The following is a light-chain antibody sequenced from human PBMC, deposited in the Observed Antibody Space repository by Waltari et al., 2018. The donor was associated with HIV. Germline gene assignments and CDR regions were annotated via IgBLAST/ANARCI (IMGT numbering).Light chain of an antibody. V-gene: IGLV10-54*04. CDR1: SNNVGNQG. CDR2: RNN. CDR3: SAWDSSLSEVV. Sequence: QAGLTQPPSVSKGLRQTATLTCTGHSNNVGNQGAAWLQQHQGHPPKLLSYRNNNRPSGISERFSASRSGNTASLTITGLQPEDEADYYCSAWDSSLSEVVFGGGTKLTVL. J-gene: IGLJ2*01.